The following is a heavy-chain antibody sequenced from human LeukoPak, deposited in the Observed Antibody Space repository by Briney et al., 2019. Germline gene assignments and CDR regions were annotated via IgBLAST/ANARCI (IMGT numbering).Heavy chain of an antibody. CDR3: ARSIDYYGSGSYYNRPYNFDY. Sequence: GGSLRLSCAASGFIFDDYAMHWVRQAPGKGLEWVSLIRWDGSSTYYADSVKGRFTISRDNSKNTLYLQMNSLRAEDTAVYYCARSIDYYGSGSYYNRPYNFDYWGQGTLVTVSS. J-gene: IGHJ4*02. CDR2: IRWDGSST. D-gene: IGHD3-10*01. V-gene: IGHV3-43D*03. CDR1: GFIFDDYA.